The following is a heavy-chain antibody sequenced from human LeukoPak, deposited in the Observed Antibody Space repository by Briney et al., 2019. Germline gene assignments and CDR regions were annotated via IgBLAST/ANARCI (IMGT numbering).Heavy chain of an antibody. D-gene: IGHD6-13*01. J-gene: IGHJ4*02. CDR3: AKDFYSSSWYYFDY. Sequence: GGSLRLSCAASGFTLSSCAMSWVRQAPGKGLEWVSAISGSGGSTYYADSVKGRFTISRDNSKNTLYLQMNSLRAEDTAVYYCAKDFYSSSWYYFDYWGQGTLVTVSS. CDR2: ISGSGGST. CDR1: GFTLSSCA. V-gene: IGHV3-23*01.